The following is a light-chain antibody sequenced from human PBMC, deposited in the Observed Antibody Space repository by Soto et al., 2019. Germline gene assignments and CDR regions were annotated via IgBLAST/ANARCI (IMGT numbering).Light chain of an antibody. CDR2: DVS. CDR3: SSFSVASPL. J-gene: IGLJ1*01. CDR1: SSDIGGYNY. V-gene: IGLV2-14*01. Sequence: QSVLTQPASMSGSPGQSVTISCAGTSSDIGGYNYVSWYQHHPGTAPKLIIYDVSSRPSGVSHRFSPYKSGNTASLTISGLQAEEEADYYCSSFSVASPLFGTGTKLTVL.